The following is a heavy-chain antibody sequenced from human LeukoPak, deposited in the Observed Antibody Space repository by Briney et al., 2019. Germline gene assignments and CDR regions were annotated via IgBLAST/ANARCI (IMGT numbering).Heavy chain of an antibody. J-gene: IGHJ5*02. CDR3: AKDRALDYYDSSGYYSS. Sequence: GGSLRLSCAASGFTFSSYAMSWVRQAPGKGLEWVSAISGSGGSTYYADSVKGRFTISRDNSKNTLYLQMNSLRAEDTAVYYCAKDRALDYYDSSGYYSSWGQGTLVTVSS. V-gene: IGHV3-23*01. D-gene: IGHD3-22*01. CDR1: GFTFSSYA. CDR2: ISGSGGST.